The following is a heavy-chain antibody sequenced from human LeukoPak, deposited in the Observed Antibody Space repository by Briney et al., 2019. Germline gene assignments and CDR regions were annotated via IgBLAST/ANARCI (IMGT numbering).Heavy chain of an antibody. J-gene: IGHJ4*02. CDR2: IRYDGSNK. V-gene: IGHV3-30*02. CDR1: GFTFSSYG. Sequence: SGGSLRLSCAASGFTFSSYGMHWVRQAPGKGLEWVAFIRYDGSNKHYADSVKGRFTISRDNSKNTLYLQMNSLRAEDTAVYYCAKVYYGADYYFDYWGQGTLVTVSS. CDR3: AKVYYGADYYFDY. D-gene: IGHD3-22*01.